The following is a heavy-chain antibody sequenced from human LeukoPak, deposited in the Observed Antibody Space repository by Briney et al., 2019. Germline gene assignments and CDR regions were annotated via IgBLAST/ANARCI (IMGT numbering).Heavy chain of an antibody. V-gene: IGHV4-4*02. J-gene: IGHJ4*02. CDR1: GGSISSSNW. CDR2: IYHSGST. D-gene: IGHD3-10*01. CDR3: ARERGYGRRSARFFDY. Sequence: SETLSLTCAVSGGSISSSNWWSWVRQPPGKGLEWIGEIYHSGSTYYNPSLKSRVTIPVDTSKNQFSLKLSSVTAADTAVYYCARERGYGRRSARFFDYWGQGTLVTVSS.